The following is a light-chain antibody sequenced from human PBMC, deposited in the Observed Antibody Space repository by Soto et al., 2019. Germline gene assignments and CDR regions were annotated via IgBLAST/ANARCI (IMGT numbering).Light chain of an antibody. Sequence: QSVLTQPASVSGSPGQSITISCTGASSDIGDYNYVSWYQQHPGKAPKLIISEVTNRPSGVSNRFSGSKSGNTASLTISGLQAEDEADYYCISFGGTDSPYVFGTGTKVTVL. V-gene: IGLV2-14*01. CDR3: ISFGGTDSPYV. J-gene: IGLJ1*01. CDR1: SSDIGDYNY. CDR2: EVT.